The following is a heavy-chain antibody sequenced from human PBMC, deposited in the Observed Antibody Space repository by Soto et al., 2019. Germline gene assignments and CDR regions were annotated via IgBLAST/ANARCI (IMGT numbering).Heavy chain of an antibody. Sequence: PSETLSLTCAVYGGSFSGYYWSWIRQPPGKGLEWIGEIYYSGSTYYNPSLKSRVTISVDTSKNQFSLKLSSVTAADTAVYYCARESRIQPTQYYFDYWGQGTLVTVSS. V-gene: IGHV4-34*09. D-gene: IGHD5-18*01. CDR1: GGSFSGYY. J-gene: IGHJ4*02. CDR3: ARESRIQPTQYYFDY. CDR2: IYYSGST.